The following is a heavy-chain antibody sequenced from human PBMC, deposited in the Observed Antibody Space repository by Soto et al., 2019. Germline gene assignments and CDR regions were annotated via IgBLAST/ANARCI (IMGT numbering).Heavy chain of an antibody. CDR3: AIDDSSSWPLSYGMDV. V-gene: IGHV1-3*01. D-gene: IGHD6-13*01. CDR2: INAGNGNT. Sequence: ASVKVSCKASGYTFTSYAMHWVRQAPGQRLEWMGWINAGNGNTKYSQKFQGRVTITRDTSASPAYMELSSLRSEDTAVYYCAIDDSSSWPLSYGMDVWGQGTTVTVSS. CDR1: GYTFTSYA. J-gene: IGHJ6*02.